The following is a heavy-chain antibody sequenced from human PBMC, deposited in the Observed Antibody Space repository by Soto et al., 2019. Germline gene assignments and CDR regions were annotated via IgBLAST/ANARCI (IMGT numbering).Heavy chain of an antibody. V-gene: IGHV4-4*02. J-gene: IGHJ6*02. CDR3: ATNSYYSLGV. CDR2: IYHSGST. Sequence: QVQLQESGPGLVKPSGTLSLTCAVSSGSISSGHWWNWVRQPPGKGLEWIGEIYHSGSTHYNPSLQSRVTMSVDKSMHQCSLKLTSVTAADTAVYYCATNSYYSLGVWGQGTKVTVSS. CDR1: SGSISSGHW.